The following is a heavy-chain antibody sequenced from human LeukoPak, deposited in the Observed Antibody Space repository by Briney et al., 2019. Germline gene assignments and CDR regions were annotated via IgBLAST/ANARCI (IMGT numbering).Heavy chain of an antibody. CDR1: GFTFSSYG. J-gene: IGHJ4*02. Sequence: GGSLRLSCAASGFTFSSYGTHWVRQAPGKGLEWVAVISYDGSNKYYADSVKGRFTISRDNSKNTLYLQMNSLRAEDTAVYYCAKSHRKKYCSGGSCRLVDYWGQGTLVTVSS. CDR2: ISYDGSNK. D-gene: IGHD2-15*01. V-gene: IGHV3-30*18. CDR3: AKSHRKKYCSGGSCRLVDY.